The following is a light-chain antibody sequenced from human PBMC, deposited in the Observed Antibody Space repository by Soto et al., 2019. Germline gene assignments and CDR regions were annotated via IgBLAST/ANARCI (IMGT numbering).Light chain of an antibody. CDR3: QQYSSYWT. J-gene: IGKJ1*01. CDR2: DAS. CDR1: QSISSW. V-gene: IGKV1-5*01. Sequence: DIQLTQSPSFLSASVGDRVTITCRASQSISSWLAWYQQKPGKAPKLLIYDASSLESGVPSRFSGSGSGTEFTLTISSLQPDDFATYYCQQYSSYWTFGQGTKVDIK.